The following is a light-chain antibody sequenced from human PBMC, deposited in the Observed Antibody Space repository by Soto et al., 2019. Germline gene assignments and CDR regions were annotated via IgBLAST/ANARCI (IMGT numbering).Light chain of an antibody. CDR2: GTS. CDR1: QSVGTS. CDR3: QHYFNSPWT. J-gene: IGKJ1*01. V-gene: IGKV3-20*01. Sequence: EIVLTQSPGTLSLSPGERATLSCRASQSVGTSLAWYQHKPGQSPRLLIHGTSSRFTGNPDRFSGSGSGTDFTLTISRLEPEDFALYSCQHYFNSPWTFGQGTKVEIK.